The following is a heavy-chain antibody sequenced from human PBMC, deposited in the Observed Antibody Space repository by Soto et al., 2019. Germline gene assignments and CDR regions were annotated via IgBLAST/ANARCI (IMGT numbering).Heavy chain of an antibody. V-gene: IGHV4-31*03. CDR3: ARHGSS. CDR2: MFYRGNT. Sequence: SETLSLTCTVSGGSISSGGHYWSWFRQHPGKGLEWIGYMFYRGNTYYSPSLKSRVTISVDRSKNQFSLNLTSVTAADTALYYCARHGSSWGQGTLATVSS. J-gene: IGHJ5*02. CDR1: GGSISSGGHY.